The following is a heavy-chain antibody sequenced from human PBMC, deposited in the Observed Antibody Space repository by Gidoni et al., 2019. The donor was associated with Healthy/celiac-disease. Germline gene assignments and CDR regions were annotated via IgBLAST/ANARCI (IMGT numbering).Heavy chain of an antibody. CDR2: IRWNSGSI. Sequence: EVQLVESGGGLVQPGRSLRLSCAASGFTFDDYAMHWVRQAPGKGLEWVSGIRWNSGSIGYADSVKGRFTISRDNAKNSLYLQMNSLRAEDTALYYCAKGRYYYGSGSYYPNYGMDVWGQGTTVTVSS. D-gene: IGHD3-10*01. V-gene: IGHV3-9*01. CDR1: GFTFDDYA. J-gene: IGHJ6*02. CDR3: AKGRYYYGSGSYYPNYGMDV.